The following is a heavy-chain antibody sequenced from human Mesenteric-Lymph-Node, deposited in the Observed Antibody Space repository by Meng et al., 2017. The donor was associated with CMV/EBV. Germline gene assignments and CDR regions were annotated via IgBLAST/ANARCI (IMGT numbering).Heavy chain of an antibody. V-gene: IGHV4-39*01. D-gene: IGHD3-16*01. CDR1: GGSISSSSSY. CDR2: LSYSGST. J-gene: IGHJ6*02. Sequence: SETLSLTCTVSGGSISSSSSYWGWIRQPPGKGLEWIGSLSYSGSTRHNPSLQSRVTISADTSRNQFSLKLRSVTAADTAIYYCARQSLDVGGMLGRHYDFVSYYTMDVWGRGTTVTVSS. CDR3: ARQSLDVGGMLGRHYDFVSYYTMDV.